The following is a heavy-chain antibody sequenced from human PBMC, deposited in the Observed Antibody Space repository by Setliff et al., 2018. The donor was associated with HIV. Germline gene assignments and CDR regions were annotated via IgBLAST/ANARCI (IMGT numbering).Heavy chain of an antibody. J-gene: IGHJ4*02. D-gene: IGHD4-17*01. CDR2: IIPMFGTG. V-gene: IGHV1-69*05. CDR1: GGTFSSYG. CDR3: ARTDYGGNSGGNYFDY. Sequence: SVKVSCKTSGGTFSSYGISWVRQAPGQGLEWMGGIIPMFGTGFYAQKFQGRVTITTDESRSTAYMEVRSLRSDDTAVYYCARTDYGGNSGGNYFDYWGQGSLVTVSA.